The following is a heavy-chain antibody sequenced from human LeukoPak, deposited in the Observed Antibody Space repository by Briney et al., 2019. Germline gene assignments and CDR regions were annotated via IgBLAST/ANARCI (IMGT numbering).Heavy chain of an antibody. J-gene: IGHJ6*02. V-gene: IGHV3-33*01. CDR3: ARVITMARGNMDV. CDR2: IWYDASNK. D-gene: IGHD3-10*01. Sequence: GGSLRLSCAASGFTFSSYGMHWVRQAPGKGLEWVAVIWYDASNKYYADSVKGRFTISRDNSNNTLYLQMNSLRVEDTAVYYCARVITMARGNMDVWGQGTTVTVSS. CDR1: GFTFSSYG.